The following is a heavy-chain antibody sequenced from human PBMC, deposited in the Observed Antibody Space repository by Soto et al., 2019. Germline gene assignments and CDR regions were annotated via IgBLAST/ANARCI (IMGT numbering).Heavy chain of an antibody. Sequence: EVQLVESGGGLVKPGGSLRLSCAASGFTFSSYSMNWVRQAPGKRLEWVSSISSSSSYIYYADSVKGRFTISRDNAKNSLYLQMNSLRAEDTAVYYCAREVGYCSSTSCYYGMDVWGQGTTVTVSS. CDR3: AREVGYCSSTSCYYGMDV. J-gene: IGHJ6*02. D-gene: IGHD2-2*01. CDR1: GFTFSSYS. V-gene: IGHV3-21*01. CDR2: ISSSSSYI.